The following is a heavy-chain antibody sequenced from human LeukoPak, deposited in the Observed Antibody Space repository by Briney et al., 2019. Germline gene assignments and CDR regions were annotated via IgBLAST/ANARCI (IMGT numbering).Heavy chain of an antibody. CDR1: GFTFSRNA. CDR2: ISGSGGST. CDR3: AKGDYIAVAGTVSDY. D-gene: IGHD6-19*01. Sequence: GGSLRLSCVASGFTFSRNAMSWVRQAPGKGLEWVSGISGSGGSTYYADSVKGRFTISRDNSKNTLYLQMNSLRAEDTAVYYCAKGDYIAVAGTVSDYWGQGTLVTVSS. J-gene: IGHJ4*02. V-gene: IGHV3-23*01.